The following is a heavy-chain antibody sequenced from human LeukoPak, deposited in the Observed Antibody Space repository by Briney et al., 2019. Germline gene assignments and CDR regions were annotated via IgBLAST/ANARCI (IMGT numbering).Heavy chain of an antibody. V-gene: IGHV4-34*01. Sequence: PSETLSLTCGVYGGSFSGYYWSWIRQPPGEGLEWIGEIHHSGTTIYNPSLKSRVTVSVDTSNNQFSLNLRSVTAADTAVYFCARRVMMSGTGVPDTWLDPWGQGILVTVS. J-gene: IGHJ5*02. CDR3: ARRVMMSGTGVPDTWLDP. CDR2: IHHSGTT. CDR1: GGSFSGYY. D-gene: IGHD1-26*01.